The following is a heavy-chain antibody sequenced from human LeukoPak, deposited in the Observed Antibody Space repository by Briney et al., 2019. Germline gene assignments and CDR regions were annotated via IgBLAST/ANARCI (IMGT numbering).Heavy chain of an antibody. CDR2: ISAYNGNT. CDR3: ARDYYYDSSGNYYDAFDI. Sequence: ASVKVSCKASGYTFTSYGISWVRQAPGQGLEWMGWISAYNGNTNYAQKLQGRVTMATDTSTSTAYMELRSLRSDDTAVYYCARDYYYDSSGNYYDAFDIWGQGTMVTVSS. D-gene: IGHD3-22*01. J-gene: IGHJ3*02. CDR1: GYTFTSYG. V-gene: IGHV1-18*01.